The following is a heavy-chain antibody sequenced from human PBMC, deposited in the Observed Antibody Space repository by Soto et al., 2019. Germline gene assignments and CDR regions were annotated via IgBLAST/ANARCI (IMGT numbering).Heavy chain of an antibody. CDR1: GYTLTSNA. CDR2: INAIFGNA. Sequence: TSVKVTCKDSGYTLTSNARQWVRQAPGQRLEWMGWINAIFGNAKYAQKFQGRVTITADESTSTAYMELSSLRSEDTAVYYCARAPVSSAYYYDSSGYNHPDAFDIWGQGTMVTVSS. V-gene: IGHV1-3*01. D-gene: IGHD3-22*01. CDR3: ARAPVSSAYYYDSSGYNHPDAFDI. J-gene: IGHJ3*02.